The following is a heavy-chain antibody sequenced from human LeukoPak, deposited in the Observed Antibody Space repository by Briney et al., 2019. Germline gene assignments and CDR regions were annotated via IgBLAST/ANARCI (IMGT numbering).Heavy chain of an antibody. CDR2: INPYGGGT. J-gene: IGHJ4*02. D-gene: IGHD6-13*01. Sequence: ASVTVSCKASGYRFTDYYMHWVRQAPGQGLEWMGWINPYGGGTNSAQKFQGRVTMTTDTSINTVYMDLSSLTSDDTAVYYCAREDSSWYYFDYWGQGTLVTVSS. CDR1: GYRFTDYY. CDR3: AREDSSWYYFDY. V-gene: IGHV1-2*02.